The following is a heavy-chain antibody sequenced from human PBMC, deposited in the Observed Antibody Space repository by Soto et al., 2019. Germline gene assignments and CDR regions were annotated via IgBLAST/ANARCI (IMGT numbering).Heavy chain of an antibody. CDR2: ISGTGGST. J-gene: IGHJ6*02. V-gene: IGHV3-23*01. D-gene: IGHD3-10*01. CDR1: GFTFSSCT. Sequence: SVGSLRLSCAASGFTFSSCTMSWVRQAPGKGLEWVSAISGTGGSTYFADSVKGRFTISRDNSRNTLYLQMNSLRADDTAVYYCAKASNSGDPSDVWGQGTTVTVSS. CDR3: AKASNSGDPSDV.